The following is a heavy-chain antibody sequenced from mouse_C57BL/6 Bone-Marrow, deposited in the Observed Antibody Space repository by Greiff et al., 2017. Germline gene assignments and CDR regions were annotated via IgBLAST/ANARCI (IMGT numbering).Heavy chain of an antibody. CDR1: GYSFTDYN. CDR2: INPNYGTT. CDR3: ARVPELNGTYVDY. Sequence: VQLQQSGPELVKPGASVKISCKASGYSFTDYNMNWVKQSPGQSLEWIGVINPNYGTTSYNQKFKGKATLTVDQSSSTAYMQLNSLTSEDSAVXFSARVPELNGTYVDYWGQGTTLTVSS. D-gene: IGHD4-1*01. J-gene: IGHJ2*01. V-gene: IGHV1-39*01.